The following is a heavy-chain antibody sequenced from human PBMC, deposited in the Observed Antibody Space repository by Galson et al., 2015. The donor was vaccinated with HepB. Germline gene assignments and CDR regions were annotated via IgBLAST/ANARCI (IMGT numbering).Heavy chain of an antibody. CDR3: VRAYAGAFDY. CDR2: IRQDGSGE. Sequence: SLRLSCAVSGFTVSSHWMSWVRQAPGKGPEWVATIRQDGSGEDYVDSVKGRFTISRDNAKDSLYLQMNSLRVEDTAVYYCVRAYAGAFDYWGQGTLVTVSS. D-gene: IGHD2-2*01. J-gene: IGHJ4*02. CDR1: GFTVSSHW. V-gene: IGHV3-7*03.